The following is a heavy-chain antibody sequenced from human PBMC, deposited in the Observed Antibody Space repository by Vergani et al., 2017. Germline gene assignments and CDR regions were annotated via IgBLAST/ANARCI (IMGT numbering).Heavy chain of an antibody. CDR1: RFTFSRYW. CDR3: ARDGQGFWSGYYTGDHFDY. D-gene: IGHD3-3*01. CDR2: IKQDGSEK. V-gene: IGHV3-7*01. J-gene: IGHJ4*02. Sequence: EVQLVESGGGLVQPGGSLTLSCAASRFTFSRYWMSWVRQAPGKGLEWVANIKQDGSEKYYVDSGKGRFTISRDNAKNSLYLQMNSLRAEDTAVYYCARDGQGFWSGYYTGDHFDYWGQGTLVTVSS.